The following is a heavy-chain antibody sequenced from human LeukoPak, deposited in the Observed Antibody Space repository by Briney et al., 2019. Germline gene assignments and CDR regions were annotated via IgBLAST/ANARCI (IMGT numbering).Heavy chain of an antibody. J-gene: IGHJ4*02. D-gene: IGHD6-13*01. V-gene: IGHV3-7*01. Sequence: PGGSLRLSCAASEFIFSGYWMNWVRQAPGKGLEWVANIKRDGSEKQYVDSVRGRFTISRDNAKNSLYLQMNSLRVEDTAVYYCARDGFVGAADYWGQGTLVTVSS. CDR3: ARDGFVGAADY. CDR2: IKRDGSEK. CDR1: EFIFSGYW.